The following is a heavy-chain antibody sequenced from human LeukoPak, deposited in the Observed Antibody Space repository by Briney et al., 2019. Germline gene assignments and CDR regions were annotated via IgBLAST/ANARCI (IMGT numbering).Heavy chain of an antibody. CDR1: GYTFTGYY. CDR2: IKPNSGDT. CDR3: AREGPNWFDP. J-gene: IGHJ5*02. V-gene: IGHV1-2*02. Sequence: ASVKVSCKASGYTFTGYYMHWVRQAPGQGLEWMGWIKPNSGDTKYAEKFQGRVTMTRDTSTSTVYMELSSLRSEDTAVYYCAREGPNWFDPWGQGTLVTVSS.